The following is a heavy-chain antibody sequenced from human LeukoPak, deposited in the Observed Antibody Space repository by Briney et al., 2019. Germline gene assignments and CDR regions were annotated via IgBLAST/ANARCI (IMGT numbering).Heavy chain of an antibody. CDR2: IYYSGST. CDR3: ARGRSSALGGYYFDY. CDR1: GGSISSGGYC. Sequence: SETLSLTCTVSGGSISSGGYCWSWIRQHPGKGLEWIGYIYYSGSTYYNPSLKSRVTISVDTSKNQFSLKLSSVTAADTAVYYCARGRSSALGGYYFDYWGQGTLVTVSS. D-gene: IGHD6-13*01. V-gene: IGHV4-31*03. J-gene: IGHJ4*02.